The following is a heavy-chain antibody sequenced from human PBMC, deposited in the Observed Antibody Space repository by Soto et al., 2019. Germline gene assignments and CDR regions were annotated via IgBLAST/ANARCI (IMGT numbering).Heavy chain of an antibody. J-gene: IGHJ6*02. CDR3: AKDSGGNSKGGGMDV. D-gene: IGHD2-21*02. V-gene: IGHV3-9*01. CDR1: GFTFDDYA. CDR2: ISWNSGSI. Sequence: LRLSCAASGFTFDDYAMHWVRQAPGRGLEWVSGISWNSGSIGYADSVKGRFTISRDNAKNSLYLQMNSLRAEDTALYYCAKDSGGNSKGGGMDVWGQGTTVTVSS.